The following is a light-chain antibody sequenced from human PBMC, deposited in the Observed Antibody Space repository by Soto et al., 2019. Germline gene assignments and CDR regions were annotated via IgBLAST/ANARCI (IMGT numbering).Light chain of an antibody. CDR3: CSYAGSPDV. CDR2: DVS. V-gene: IGLV2-11*01. CDR1: SSDVGDYNY. Sequence: QSVLTQPRSVSGSPGQSVAISCTGTSSDVGDYNYVSWYQQHPGKAPKVMIYDVSKRPSGVPDRFSGSKSGNTASLTISGLQAEEEADYYCCSYAGSPDVFGTGTKLTVL. J-gene: IGLJ1*01.